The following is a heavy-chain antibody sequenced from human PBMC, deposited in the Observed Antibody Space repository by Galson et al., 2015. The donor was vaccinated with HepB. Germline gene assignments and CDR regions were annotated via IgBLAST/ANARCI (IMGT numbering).Heavy chain of an antibody. CDR3: ARERLLQRTGDFDY. CDR2: IWYDGSNK. V-gene: IGHV3-33*01. CDR1: GFTFSSYG. J-gene: IGHJ4*02. Sequence: SLRLSCAASGFTFSSYGMHWVRQAPGKGLEWVAVIWYDGSNKYYADSVKGRFTISRDNSKNTLYLQMNSLRAEDTAVYYCARERLLQRTGDFDYWGQGTLVTVSS. D-gene: IGHD2-15*01.